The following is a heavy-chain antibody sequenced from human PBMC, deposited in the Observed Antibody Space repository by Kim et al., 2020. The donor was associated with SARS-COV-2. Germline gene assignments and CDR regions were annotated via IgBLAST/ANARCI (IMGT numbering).Heavy chain of an antibody. D-gene: IGHD5-18*01. CDR3: AKDQQRWWHATSYYYMDV. CDR2: ISGGGGST. J-gene: IGHJ6*03. Sequence: GGSLRLSCAASGFNFSSYAMSWVRQAPGKGLEWVSAISGGGGSTYYADSVKGRFTISRDNSKNTLYLQMNSLRAEDTAVYYCAKDQQRWWHATSYYYMDVWGKGTTVTVSS. V-gene: IGHV3-23*01. CDR1: GFNFSSYA.